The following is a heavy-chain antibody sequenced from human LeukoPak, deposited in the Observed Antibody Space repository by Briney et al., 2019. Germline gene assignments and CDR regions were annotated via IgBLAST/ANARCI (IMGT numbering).Heavy chain of an antibody. V-gene: IGHV4-30-4*01. Sequence: SQTLSLTCTVSGGSISSGDYYWSWIRQPPGKGLEWIGYIYYSGSTYYNPSLKSRVTISVDTSKNQFSLKLSSATAADTAVYYCARTPRVLRFLEWFYYFDYWGQGTLVTVSS. CDR3: ARTPRVLRFLEWFYYFDY. D-gene: IGHD3-3*01. J-gene: IGHJ4*02. CDR1: GGSISSGDYY. CDR2: IYYSGST.